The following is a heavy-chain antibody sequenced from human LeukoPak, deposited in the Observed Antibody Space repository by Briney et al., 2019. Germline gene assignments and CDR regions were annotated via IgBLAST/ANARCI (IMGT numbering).Heavy chain of an antibody. CDR2: ISGSGGST. V-gene: IGHV3-23*01. CDR3: AKVLYCSGGNCDPLGAFDI. CDR1: GFTFSTYA. Sequence: GGSLRLSCAASGFTFSTYAMSWVRQAPGKGLEWVSGISGSGGSTYYADSVKGRFIISRDNSKNTLYLQMNSLRAEDTAVYFCAKVLYCSGGNCDPLGAFDIWGQGTMVTVSS. J-gene: IGHJ3*02. D-gene: IGHD2-15*01.